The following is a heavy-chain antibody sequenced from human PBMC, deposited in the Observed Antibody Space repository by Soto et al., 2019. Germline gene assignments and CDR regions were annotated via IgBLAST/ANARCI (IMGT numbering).Heavy chain of an antibody. CDR2: IYPSDSDT. V-gene: IGHV5-51*01. J-gene: IGHJ4*02. D-gene: IGHD3-3*01. CDR3: ARGGVSTRTFDY. CDR1: GYNFAGYW. Sequence: PGESLKISSKGSGYNFAGYWIAWERQMPGKGLELMRIIYPSDSDTRYRPSFQGQVTISADKSISSAYLQWSRLRASDTAMYYCARGGVSTRTFDYWGQGTPVTVSS.